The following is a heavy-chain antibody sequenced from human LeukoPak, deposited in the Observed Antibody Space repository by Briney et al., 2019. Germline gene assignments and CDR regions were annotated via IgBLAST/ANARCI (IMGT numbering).Heavy chain of an antibody. CDR2: VSSSGVST. D-gene: IGHD6-13*01. V-gene: IGHV3-23*01. J-gene: IGHJ4*02. Sequence: GGSLRLSCAASGFTFSSYDMTWVRQAPGKGLEWVSAVSSSGVSTYYADSVKGRFTISRDNSKNTLYLQMSSLRADDTALYYCAKGRASSWYLSFDNWGQGTLVTVSS. CDR1: GFTFSSYD. CDR3: AKGRASSWYLSFDN.